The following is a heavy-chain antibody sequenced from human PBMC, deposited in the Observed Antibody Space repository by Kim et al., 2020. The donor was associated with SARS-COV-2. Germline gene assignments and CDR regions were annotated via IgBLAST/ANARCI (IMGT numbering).Heavy chain of an antibody. Sequence: GGSLRLSCAASGFTFSRRAMSWVRQVPGKGLEWIASVNNNNNPYYADSVKGRFTASRDITKDTLYLQMNSLRADDTALYYCAKDHPSSGWPTFDSWGQGTLVAVSS. J-gene: IGHJ4*02. CDR2: VNNNNNP. CDR3: AKDHPSSGWPTFDS. CDR1: GFTFSRRA. V-gene: IGHV3-23*05. D-gene: IGHD6-19*01.